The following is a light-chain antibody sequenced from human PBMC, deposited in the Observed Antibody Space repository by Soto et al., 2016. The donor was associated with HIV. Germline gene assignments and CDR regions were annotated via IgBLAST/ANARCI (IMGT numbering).Light chain of an antibody. CDR3: QSADSSGTYVL. CDR1: TLPKQY. CDR2: KDS. Sequence: SYELTQPPSVSVSPGQTASITCSGDTLPKQYAYWYQQKPGQAPVLVIYKDSERPSGTPERFSGSSSGTTVTLTISGVQAEDEVDYYCQSADSSGTYVLFGGGTKLTVL. J-gene: IGLJ2*01. V-gene: IGLV3-25*03.